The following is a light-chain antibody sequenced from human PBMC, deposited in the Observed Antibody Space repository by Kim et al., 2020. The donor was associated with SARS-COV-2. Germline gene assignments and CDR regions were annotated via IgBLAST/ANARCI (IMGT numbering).Light chain of an antibody. J-gene: IGLJ2*01. CDR2: ADN. V-gene: IGLV3-1*01. CDR1: KLGDRY. Sequence: SVSPGQTATITCSGDKLGDRYACWYQQKPGQPPVLVIFADNKRPSGIPERFSGSNSGNTATLTIRGTQALYEANYYCHTWDRTTAVFGGGTQLTVL. CDR3: HTWDRTTAV.